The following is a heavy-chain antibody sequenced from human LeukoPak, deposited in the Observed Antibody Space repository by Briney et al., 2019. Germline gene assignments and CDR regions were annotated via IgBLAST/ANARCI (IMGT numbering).Heavy chain of an antibody. Sequence: ASVKVSCKASGYTFTSYDINWVRQATGQGLEWMGWMNPNSGNTGYAQKFQGIVTMTRNTSISTAYMELSSLRSEDTAVYYRARRSPPAARYNWFDPWGQGTLVTVSS. V-gene: IGHV1-8*01. J-gene: IGHJ5*02. CDR3: ARRSPPAARYNWFDP. CDR1: GYTFTSYD. D-gene: IGHD2-2*01. CDR2: MNPNSGNT.